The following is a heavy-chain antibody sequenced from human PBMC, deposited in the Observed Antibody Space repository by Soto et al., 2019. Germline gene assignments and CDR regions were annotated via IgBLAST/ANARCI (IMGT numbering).Heavy chain of an antibody. CDR2: ISGSGGST. Sequence: VQLLESGGGLVQPGGSLRLSCAASGFTFSSYAMSWVRQAPGKGLEWVSAISGSGGSTYYADSVKGRFTISRDNSKNTLYLQMNSLRAEDTAVYYCAKPHYYGSGRLNYAFDIWGQGTMVTVSS. D-gene: IGHD3-10*01. V-gene: IGHV3-23*01. J-gene: IGHJ3*02. CDR3: AKPHYYGSGRLNYAFDI. CDR1: GFTFSSYA.